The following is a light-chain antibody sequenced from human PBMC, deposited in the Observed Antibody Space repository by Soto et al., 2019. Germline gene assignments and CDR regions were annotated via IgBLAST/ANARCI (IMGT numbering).Light chain of an antibody. CDR1: SSDVGNYNL. J-gene: IGLJ3*02. CDR2: EVS. Sequence: QSALTQPASVSGSPGQSITISCTGTSSDVGNYNLVSWYQQHPGKAPKVMIFEVSKRPSGVSNRFSGCKSGNTASLTISGVQAEDEADYYCCSYAGSGTFVFGGGTKLTVL. V-gene: IGLV2-23*02. CDR3: CSYAGSGTFV.